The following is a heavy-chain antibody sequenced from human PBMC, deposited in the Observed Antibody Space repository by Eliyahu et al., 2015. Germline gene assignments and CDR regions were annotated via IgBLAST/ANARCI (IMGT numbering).Heavy chain of an antibody. CDR1: GFTFSAYS. V-gene: IGHV3-11*01. CDR3: VKEDDSGAFDF. D-gene: IGHD3-3*01. CDR2: XSFSGNSI. Sequence: QVQLVESGGGMVKPGGTLRVSCAVSGFTFSAYSMSWLRQAPGKGLEWISYXSFSGNSIYYADSVKGRFTISRDNAKSSIYLDMNSLRVEDTAMYYCVKEDDSGAFDFWGQGTMVTVSS. J-gene: IGHJ3*01.